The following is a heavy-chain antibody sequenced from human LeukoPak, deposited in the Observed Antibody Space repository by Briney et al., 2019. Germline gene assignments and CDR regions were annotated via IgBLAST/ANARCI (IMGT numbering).Heavy chain of an antibody. Sequence: PGGSLRLSCAASGFTVSSNYMSWVRQAPGKGLEWVSVIYSGGSIYYADSVKGRFTISRDNSKNTLYLQMNSLRAEDTAVYYCARAPGGGANVYWGQGTLVTVSS. CDR2: IYSGGSI. CDR1: GFTVSSNY. D-gene: IGHD3-16*02. J-gene: IGHJ4*02. V-gene: IGHV3-53*01. CDR3: ARAPGGGANVY.